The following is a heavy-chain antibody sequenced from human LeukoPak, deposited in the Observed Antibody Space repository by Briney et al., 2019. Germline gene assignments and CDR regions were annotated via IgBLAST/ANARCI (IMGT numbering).Heavy chain of an antibody. V-gene: IGHV3-33*01. Sequence: GGSVRLSCGASGFTFSSYGVHWVRQAPGKGLEWVAVIWYDGSNKYYADSVKGRFTISRDNSKNTLYLQMNSLRAEDTAVYYCARATGTTSNYYYGMDVWGQGTTVTVSS. J-gene: IGHJ6*02. CDR2: IWYDGSNK. CDR1: GFTFSSYG. D-gene: IGHD1-7*01. CDR3: ARATGTTSNYYYGMDV.